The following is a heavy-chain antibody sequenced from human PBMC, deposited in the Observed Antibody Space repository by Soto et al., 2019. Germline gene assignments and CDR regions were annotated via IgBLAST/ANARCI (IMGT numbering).Heavy chain of an antibody. J-gene: IGHJ4*02. CDR2: LYGTGST. Sequence: GGSLRLSCEVAGFSVSTNYMTWVRQAPGKGLEWVSVLYGTGSTYYADSVKGRFTISRDNSKNTIFLQMNNLGAEDTALYYCARAQGWSGYYFDSWGQGTKVTVSS. D-gene: IGHD3-10*02. V-gene: IGHV3-53*01. CDR3: ARAQGWSGYYFDS. CDR1: GFSVSTNY.